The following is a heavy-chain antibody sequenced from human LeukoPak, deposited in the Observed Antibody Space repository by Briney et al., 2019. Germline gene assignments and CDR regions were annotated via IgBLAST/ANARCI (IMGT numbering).Heavy chain of an antibody. D-gene: IGHD3-9*01. V-gene: IGHV5-51*01. CDR2: IYPGDSDT. Sequence: GESLKISCKGSGYSFTSYWIGWVRQMPGKGLEWMGIIYPGDSDTRYSPSFQGQVTISADKSISTAYLQWSCLKASDTAMYYCARRNLRRGILTEIDYWGQGTLVTVSS. CDR1: GYSFTSYW. CDR3: ARRNLRRGILTEIDY. J-gene: IGHJ4*02.